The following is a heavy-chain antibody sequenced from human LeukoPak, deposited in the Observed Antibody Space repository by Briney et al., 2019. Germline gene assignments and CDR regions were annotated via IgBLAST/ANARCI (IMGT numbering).Heavy chain of an antibody. J-gene: IGHJ3*02. D-gene: IGHD3-3*01. V-gene: IGHV3-21*01. Sequence: PGGSLRLSCAASGFTFSSYSMTWVRQAPGKGLEWVSSISSSSSYIYYADSVKGRFTISRDNAKNSLYLQMNSLRAEDTAVYYCARDAPLRFLEWLSNDAFDIWGQGTMVTVSS. CDR2: ISSSSSYI. CDR1: GFTFSSYS. CDR3: ARDAPLRFLEWLSNDAFDI.